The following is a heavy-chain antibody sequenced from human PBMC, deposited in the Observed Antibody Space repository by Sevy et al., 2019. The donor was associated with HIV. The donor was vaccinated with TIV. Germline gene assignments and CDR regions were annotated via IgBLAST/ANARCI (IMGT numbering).Heavy chain of an antibody. CDR2: INGDGGSA. CDR3: ARAYAHYGDSIGFYYGMDV. J-gene: IGHJ6*02. CDR1: GFTFSSYW. D-gene: IGHD4-17*01. Sequence: GGSLRLSCAASGFTFSSYWMHWVRQAPGKGLLWVSLINGDGGSANYADSVKGRFIISRDNAKNTLYLQMNSLRAKDTAMYYCARAYAHYGDSIGFYYGMDVWGQGITVTVSS. V-gene: IGHV3-74*01.